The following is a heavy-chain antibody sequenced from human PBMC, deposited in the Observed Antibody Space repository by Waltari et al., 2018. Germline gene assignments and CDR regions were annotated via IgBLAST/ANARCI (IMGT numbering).Heavy chain of an antibody. J-gene: IGHJ6*03. Sequence: QVQVVQSGTEVKKPGASVKVSCKASGYTFIDYGITWVRQAPGQGLEWVGWINTYNGNTKYAQKLQGRVTMTTDTSTSTAYMELRSLTSDYTAVYYCARDQDLSFYYYMDFWGKGTTVTVSS. V-gene: IGHV1-18*01. CDR1: GYTFIDYG. CDR3: ARDQDLSFYYYMDF. CDR2: INTYNGNT. D-gene: IGHD3-3*01.